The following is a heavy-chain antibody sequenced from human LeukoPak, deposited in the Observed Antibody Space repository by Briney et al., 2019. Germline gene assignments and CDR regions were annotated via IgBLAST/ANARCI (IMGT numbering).Heavy chain of an antibody. CDR1: GFTFSSYW. D-gene: IGHD3-10*01. CDR3: ARGAGELISPFDY. CDR2: IKQDGSEK. J-gene: IGHJ4*02. Sequence: GGSLRLSCAASGFTFSSYWMSWVRQAPGKGLEWVANIKQDGSEKYYVDSVKGRFTISRDNAKNSLHLQMNSLRAEDTAVYYCARGAGELISPFDYWGQGTLVTVSS. V-gene: IGHV3-7*01.